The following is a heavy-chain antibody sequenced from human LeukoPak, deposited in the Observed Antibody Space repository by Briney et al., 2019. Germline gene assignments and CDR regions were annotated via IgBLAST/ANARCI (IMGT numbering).Heavy chain of an antibody. Sequence: ASVKVSCKASGYTFTGYYMHWVRQAPGQGLEWMGWINPNSGGTNYAQKFQGRVTMTRDTSISTAYMELSRLRSGDTAVYYCARGLSPDYCSSTSCYYFDYWGQGTLVTVSS. CDR3: ARGLSPDYCSSTSCYYFDY. V-gene: IGHV1-2*02. CDR2: INPNSGGT. J-gene: IGHJ4*02. CDR1: GYTFTGYY. D-gene: IGHD2-2*01.